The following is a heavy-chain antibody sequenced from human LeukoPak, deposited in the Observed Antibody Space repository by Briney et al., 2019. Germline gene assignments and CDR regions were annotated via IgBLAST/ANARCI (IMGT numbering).Heavy chain of an antibody. CDR1: GGSITSSY. CDR3: ARTSYHYNSGDYGWYFDY. D-gene: IGHD3-10*01. CDR2: VYYSGIT. V-gene: IGHV4-59*01. Sequence: WETLSLTCTVSGGSITSSYWSWIRQPPGKGLEWIGYVYYSGITKYSPSLKSRVTISVDTSKNQFSLRLTSVTAADTAVYYCARTSYHYNSGDYGWYFDYWGQGTLVTVSA. J-gene: IGHJ4*02.